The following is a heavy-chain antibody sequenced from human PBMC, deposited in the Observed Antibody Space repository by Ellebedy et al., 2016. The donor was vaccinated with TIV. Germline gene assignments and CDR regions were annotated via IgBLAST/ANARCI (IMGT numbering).Heavy chain of an antibody. CDR2: FDPEDGET. J-gene: IGHJ6*02. Sequence: AASVKVSCKVTGYTLTELSMHWVRQAPGKGLEWMGGFDPEDGETIYAQKFQGRVTMTEDTSTDTAYMELSSLRSEDTAVYYCATLYYDILTGYFYYGMDVWGQGTTVTVSS. V-gene: IGHV1-24*01. CDR1: GYTLTELS. CDR3: ATLYYDILTGYFYYGMDV. D-gene: IGHD3-9*01.